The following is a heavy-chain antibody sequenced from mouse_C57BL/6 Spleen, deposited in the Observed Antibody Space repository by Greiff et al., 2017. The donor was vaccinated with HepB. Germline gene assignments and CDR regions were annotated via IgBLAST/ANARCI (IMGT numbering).Heavy chain of an antibody. J-gene: IGHJ2*01. V-gene: IGHV5-9-1*02. CDR2: ISSGGDYI. D-gene: IGHD2-4*01. CDR3: TRESIYYDYDDYFDY. Sequence: DVMLVESGEGLVKPGGSLKLSCAASGFTFSSYAMSWVRQTPEKRLEWVAYISSGGDYIYYADTVKGRFTISRDNARNTLYLQMSSLKSEDTAMYYCTRESIYYDYDDYFDYWGQGTTLTVSS. CDR1: GFTFSSYA.